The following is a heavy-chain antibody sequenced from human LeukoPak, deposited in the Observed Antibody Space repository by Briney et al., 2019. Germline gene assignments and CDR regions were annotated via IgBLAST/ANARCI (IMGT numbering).Heavy chain of an antibody. V-gene: IGHV1-46*01. D-gene: IGHD2-21*02. J-gene: IGHJ3*02. CDR3: ARDPRAYCGGDCYPDAFDI. Sequence: ASVKVSCKASGYTFTSYYMHWVRQAPGQGLEWMGIINPSGGSTSYAQKFQGRVTMTRDTSTSTVYMELSSLRSEDTAVYYCARDPRAYCGGDCYPDAFDIWGQGTMVTVSS. CDR1: GYTFTSYY. CDR2: INPSGGST.